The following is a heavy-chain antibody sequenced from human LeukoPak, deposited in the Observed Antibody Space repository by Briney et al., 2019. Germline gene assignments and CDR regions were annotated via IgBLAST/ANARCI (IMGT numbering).Heavy chain of an antibody. CDR2: FDPEDGET. CDR3: ATDGDMVATYSFDY. V-gene: IGHV1-24*01. D-gene: IGHD5-12*01. CDR1: GYTLTELS. J-gene: IGHJ4*02. Sequence: ASVKVSCKVSGYTLTELSMHWVRQAPGKGLEWMGGFDPEDGETIYAQKFQGRVTMTEDTSTDTAYMELSSLRSEDTAVYYCATDGDMVATYSFDYWGQETLVTVSS.